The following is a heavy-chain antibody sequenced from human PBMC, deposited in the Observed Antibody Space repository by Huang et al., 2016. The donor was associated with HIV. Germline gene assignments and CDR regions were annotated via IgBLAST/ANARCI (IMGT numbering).Heavy chain of an antibody. J-gene: IGHJ4*02. CDR1: GYTFTNYV. D-gene: IGHD1-1*01. Sequence: QVQLVQSGSELKKPGASVKVSCKASGYTFTNYVINWVRQAPGQGLEWMGRINTNTGNPTYAQGFTGRLVSSLDTSVSTTYLQISSLKAEDTAVYYCARGGGTLDSWGQGTLVTVSS. CDR3: ARGGGTLDS. CDR2: INTNTGNP. V-gene: IGHV7-4-1*02.